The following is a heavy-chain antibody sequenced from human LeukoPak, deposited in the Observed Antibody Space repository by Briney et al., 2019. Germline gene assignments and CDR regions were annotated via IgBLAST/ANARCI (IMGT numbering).Heavy chain of an antibody. CDR1: GFTFSSYE. D-gene: IGHD7-27*01. Sequence: GGSLRLSCAASGFTFSSYEMNWVRQAPGKGLEWVSYISSSGSTIYYADSVKGRFTISRDNAKNSLYLQMNSLRAEDTAVYYCARDLTGDPRESWFDPWGQGTLGTVSS. CDR2: ISSSGSTI. J-gene: IGHJ5*02. V-gene: IGHV3-48*03. CDR3: ARDLTGDPRESWFDP.